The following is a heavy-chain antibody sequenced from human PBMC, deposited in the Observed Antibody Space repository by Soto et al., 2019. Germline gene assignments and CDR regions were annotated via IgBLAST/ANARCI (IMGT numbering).Heavy chain of an antibody. CDR3: ARAPLEVTATYYHYYGLDV. CDR1: GYTFSNYY. D-gene: IGHD2-21*02. J-gene: IGHJ6*02. CDR2: INPSGDTT. Sequence: ASVKVSCKASGYTFSNYYIHWVRQAPGRGLEWMGIINPSGDTTTYAQRFQGRVTMTTDTSTSTVNMEVSSLRSDDTAVYYCARAPLEVTATYYHYYGLDVWGQGTTVTVSS. V-gene: IGHV1-46*01.